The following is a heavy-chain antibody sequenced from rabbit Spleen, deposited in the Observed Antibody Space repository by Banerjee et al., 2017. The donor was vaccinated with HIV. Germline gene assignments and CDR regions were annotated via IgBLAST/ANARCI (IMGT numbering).Heavy chain of an antibody. J-gene: IGHJ3*01. CDR1: GFSFEGGYV. CDR2: IRGDSGGS. CDR3: ARAIVPWLGLTRLDL. V-gene: IGHV1S45*01. Sequence: QEQLEESGGGLVQPEGSLTLTCTASGFSFEGGYVMCWVRQAPGKGLEYIGCIRGDSGGSDYATWVNGRFTISSDNAQSTVDLKMTSLTAADTATYFCARAIVPWLGLTRLDLWGQGTLVTVS. D-gene: IGHD4-1*01.